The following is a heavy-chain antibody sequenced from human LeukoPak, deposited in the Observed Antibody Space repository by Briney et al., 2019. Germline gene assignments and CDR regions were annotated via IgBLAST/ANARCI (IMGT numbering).Heavy chain of an antibody. CDR3: ARHKGTTRSSPFDS. J-gene: IGHJ4*02. Sequence: SQTLSLTCTVSGDSISSYYWSWIRQPPGKGLEWIGYVYYSGSTNSNPSLKSRVPISVDTSKNQFSLTLSSLTAADTAVYYCARHKGTTRSSPFDSWGQGALVTVSS. CDR1: GDSISSYY. V-gene: IGHV4-59*08. CDR2: VYYSGST. D-gene: IGHD1-14*01.